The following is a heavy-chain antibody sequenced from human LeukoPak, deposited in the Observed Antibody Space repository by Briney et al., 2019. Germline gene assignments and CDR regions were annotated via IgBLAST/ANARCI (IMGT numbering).Heavy chain of an antibody. V-gene: IGHV4-59*08. J-gene: IGHJ6*04. CDR3: ARQGGYSSPFYI. Sequence: SETLSLTCTVSGGSILTYYRSWIRQPPGKGLEWIGYIYSSGSTNYNPSLRGRLTISVDTSRNQFSLRLSNLTAADTAVYYCARQGGYSSPFYIWGKGNTVAVSS. D-gene: IGHD6-6*01. CDR1: GGSILTYY. CDR2: IYSSGST.